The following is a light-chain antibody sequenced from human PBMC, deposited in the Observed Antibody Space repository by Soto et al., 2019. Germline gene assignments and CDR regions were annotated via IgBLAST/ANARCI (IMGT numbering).Light chain of an antibody. Sequence: DIQLTQSPSTLSASVGDRVPITCRASQTISNWLAWYQQRPGKAPQLLISDASRLESGVPSRFSGSGSGTEFTLTISSLQPEDFATYYCLQHNSYPLTFGGGTKVDIK. CDR1: QTISNW. CDR2: DAS. J-gene: IGKJ4*01. V-gene: IGKV1-5*01. CDR3: LQHNSYPLT.